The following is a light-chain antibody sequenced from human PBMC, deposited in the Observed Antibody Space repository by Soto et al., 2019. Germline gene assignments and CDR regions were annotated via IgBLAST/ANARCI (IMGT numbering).Light chain of an antibody. CDR2: DVS. V-gene: IGLV2-14*03. J-gene: IGLJ1*01. CDR1: SSDVGGSNY. Sequence: QSALTQPASVSGSPGQSITISCTGTSSDVGGSNYVSWYQQHPGKAPKLIIFDVSHRPSGFSNRFSGSKSGNTASLTIPGLQAADEADYYCRSYTSSCTYVFGTGTNLTVL. CDR3: RSYTSSCTYV.